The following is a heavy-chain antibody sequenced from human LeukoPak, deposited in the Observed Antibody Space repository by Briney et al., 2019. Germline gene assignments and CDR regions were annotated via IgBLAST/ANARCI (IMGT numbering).Heavy chain of an antibody. CDR1: GFTFSYYW. Sequence: PGGSLRLSCAASGFTFSYYWMTWVRQAPGKGLEWVANIKQDGSEKYYVDSVKGRFTISRDNAKKSLYLQMNSLRAEDTAVYYCAKDLDFTAHARPTTNWFDPWGQGTLVTVSS. J-gene: IGHJ5*02. CDR3: AKDLDFTAHARPTTNWFDP. CDR2: IKQDGSEK. D-gene: IGHD1-1*01. V-gene: IGHV3-7*03.